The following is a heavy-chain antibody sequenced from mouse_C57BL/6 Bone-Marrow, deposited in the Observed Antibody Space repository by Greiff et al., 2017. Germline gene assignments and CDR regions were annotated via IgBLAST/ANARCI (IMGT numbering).Heavy chain of an antibody. Sequence: VQLQQSGPELVKPGASVKISCKASGYPFTDYYMNWVKQSHGKSLAWIGDINPNNGGTSYNQKLKGKATLTVAKSSSTAYMELRSLTSDDSAVYYCARDYYGSSWYFDYWGQGTILTVSS. CDR1: GYPFTDYY. CDR2: INPNNGGT. V-gene: IGHV1-26*01. J-gene: IGHJ2*01. D-gene: IGHD1-1*01. CDR3: ARDYYGSSWYFDY.